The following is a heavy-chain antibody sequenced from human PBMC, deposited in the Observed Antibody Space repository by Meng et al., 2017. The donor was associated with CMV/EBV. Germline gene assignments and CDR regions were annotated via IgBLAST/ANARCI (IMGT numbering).Heavy chain of an antibody. CDR1: GSTFSSYW. D-gene: IGHD3-22*01. J-gene: IGHJ4*02. CDR3: ARAPYYYDSSGYYFDY. Sequence: GESLKISCAASGSTFSSYWMSWVRQAPGKGLEWVANIKQDGSEKYYVDSVKGRFTISRDNAKNSLYLQMNSLRAEDTAVYYCARAPYYYDSSGYYFDYWGQGTLVTVSS. CDR2: IKQDGSEK. V-gene: IGHV3-7*01.